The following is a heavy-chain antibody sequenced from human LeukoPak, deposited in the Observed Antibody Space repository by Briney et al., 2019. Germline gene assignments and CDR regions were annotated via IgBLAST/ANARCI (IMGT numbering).Heavy chain of an antibody. Sequence: SETLSLTCTVSGGSISSYYWSWIRQPPGKGLEWIGYIYYSGSTNYNPSLKSRVTISVDTSKNQFSLKLSSVTAADTAVYYCASGYSSSPTLDYWGQGTLVTVSS. J-gene: IGHJ4*02. CDR2: IYYSGST. D-gene: IGHD6-13*01. CDR3: ASGYSSSPTLDY. CDR1: GGSISSYY. V-gene: IGHV4-59*01.